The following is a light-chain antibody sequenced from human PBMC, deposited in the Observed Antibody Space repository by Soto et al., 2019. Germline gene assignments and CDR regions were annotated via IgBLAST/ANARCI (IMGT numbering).Light chain of an antibody. Sequence: DIQMTQSPSTLSGSVGDRVTTTCRASQSISSWLAWYQQKPGKAPKLLIYDASSLESGVPSRFSGSGSGTEFTLTISSLQPDDFATYYCQQYNSYSWTCGQGTKGDIK. CDR1: QSISSW. CDR3: QQYNSYSWT. V-gene: IGKV1-5*01. CDR2: DAS. J-gene: IGKJ1*01.